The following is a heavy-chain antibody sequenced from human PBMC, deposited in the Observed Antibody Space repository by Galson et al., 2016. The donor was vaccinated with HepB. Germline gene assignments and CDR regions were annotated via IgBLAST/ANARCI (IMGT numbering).Heavy chain of an antibody. CDR2: IIPIFGIA. V-gene: IGHV1-69*13. Sequence: SVKVSCKASGGTVSSYGISWVRQAPGQGLEWMGGIIPIFGIANYAQKFQGRVTITADESTSTAYMELSSLRSEDTAVYYCARDLSRMRYYGSGSMGYFDYWGQGTLVTVSS. CDR1: GGTVSSYG. D-gene: IGHD3-10*01. CDR3: ARDLSRMRYYGSGSMGYFDY. J-gene: IGHJ4*02.